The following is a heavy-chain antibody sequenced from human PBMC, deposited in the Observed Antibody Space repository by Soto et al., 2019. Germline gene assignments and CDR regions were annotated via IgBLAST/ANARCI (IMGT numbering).Heavy chain of an antibody. V-gene: IGHV3-23*01. CDR3: AKGTRGSPRYGMDV. J-gene: IGHJ6*02. CDR1: GFTFSSYA. D-gene: IGHD2-2*01. Sequence: VGSLRLSRAASGFTFSSYAMSWVRQAPGKGLEWVSAISGSGGSTYYADSVKGRFTISRDNSKNTLYLQMNSLRAEDTAVYYCAKGTRGSPRYGMDVWGQGTTVTVSS. CDR2: ISGSGGST.